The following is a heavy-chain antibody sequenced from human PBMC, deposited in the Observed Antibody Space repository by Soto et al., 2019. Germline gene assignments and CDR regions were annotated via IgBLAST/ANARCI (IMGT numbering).Heavy chain of an antibody. J-gene: IGHJ4*02. CDR3: AKGGDSSGS. CDR2: ISYDGSNK. CDR1: GFTFSSYG. D-gene: IGHD3-22*01. V-gene: IGHV3-30*18. Sequence: VQLVESGGGVVQPGRSLRLSCAASGFTFSSYGMHWVRQAPGKGLEWVAVISYDGSNKYYADSVKGRFTISRDNSKNTLYLQMNSLRAEDTAVYYCAKGGDSSGSWGQGTLVTVSS.